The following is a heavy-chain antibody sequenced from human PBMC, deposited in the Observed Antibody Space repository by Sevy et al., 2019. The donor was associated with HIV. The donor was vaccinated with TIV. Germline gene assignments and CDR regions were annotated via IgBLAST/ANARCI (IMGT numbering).Heavy chain of an antibody. D-gene: IGHD4-17*01. Sequence: GGSLRLSCAASGFIFSSYALNWVRQTPGKGLEWVSTISGSGSTTYYADSVKGRFTISRDSSKNTLFLQMNSLRAEDTAIYYCAKGLRLRHFDYWGHGTLVTVSS. J-gene: IGHJ4*01. CDR2: ISGSGSTT. V-gene: IGHV3-23*01. CDR1: GFIFSSYA. CDR3: AKGLRLRHFDY.